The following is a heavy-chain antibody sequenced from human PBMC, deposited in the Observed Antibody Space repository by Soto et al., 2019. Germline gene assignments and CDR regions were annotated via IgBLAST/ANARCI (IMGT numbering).Heavy chain of an antibody. D-gene: IGHD3-22*01. V-gene: IGHV4-59*08. J-gene: IGHJ6*02. CDR3: AGGDYYHSSGYYFYYYTMDV. Sequence: PSETLSLTCTVSGGSISNYYWSWIRQPPGKGLEWIGCITYSGGTNYNPSLKSRLTISVDTSRTQFSLKLSSVTAADTAVYYCAGGDYYHSSGYYFYYYTMDVWGQGTTVTVSS. CDR1: GGSISNYY. CDR2: ITYSGGT.